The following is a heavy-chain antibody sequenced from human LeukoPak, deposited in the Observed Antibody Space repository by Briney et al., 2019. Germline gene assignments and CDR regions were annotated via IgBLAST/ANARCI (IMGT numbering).Heavy chain of an antibody. CDR1: GGSISSGGYS. Sequence: PSQTLSLTCAVSGGSISSGGYSWTWIRQPPGKGREWIGYIYHSGSTYYNPSLKSRVTISVDRSKNQFSLKLSSVTAADTAVYYCARGNLPVLSHKYQLLSYYYGMDVWGQGTTVTVSS. V-gene: IGHV4-30-2*01. J-gene: IGHJ6*02. D-gene: IGHD2-2*01. CDR2: IYHSGST. CDR3: ARGNLPVLSHKYQLLSYYYGMDV.